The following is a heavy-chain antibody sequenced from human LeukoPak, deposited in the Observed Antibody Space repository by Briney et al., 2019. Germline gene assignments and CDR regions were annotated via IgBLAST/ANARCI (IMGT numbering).Heavy chain of an antibody. V-gene: IGHV3-30*04. CDR3: AGGYTSGWYVAFDI. Sequence: PGGSLRLSCAASGFTFSSYAMHWVRQAPGKGLEWVAVISYDGSNKYYADSVKGRFTISRDNSKNTLYLQMNSLRAEDTAVYYCAGGYTSGWYVAFDIWGQGTMVTVSS. D-gene: IGHD6-19*01. CDR1: GFTFSSYA. J-gene: IGHJ3*02. CDR2: ISYDGSNK.